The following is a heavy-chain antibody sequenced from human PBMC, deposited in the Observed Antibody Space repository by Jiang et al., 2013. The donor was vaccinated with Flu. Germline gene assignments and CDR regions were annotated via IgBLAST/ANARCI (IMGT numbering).Heavy chain of an antibody. Sequence: GESLKISCKSSGYSFTRYWIGWVRQMPGKGLEWMGIIYPGDSDTRYSPSFEGQVTISADKSISTAYLQWSSLKASDSAMYYCAKSPVDGSTDAFDIWGQGTMVTVSS. V-gene: IGHV5-51*01. CDR2: IYPGDSDT. CDR1: GYSFTRYW. J-gene: IGHJ3*02. D-gene: IGHD2-2*01. CDR3: AKSPVDGSTDAFDI.